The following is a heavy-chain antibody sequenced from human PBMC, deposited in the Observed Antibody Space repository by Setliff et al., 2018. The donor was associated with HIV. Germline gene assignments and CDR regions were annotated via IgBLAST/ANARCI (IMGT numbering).Heavy chain of an antibody. V-gene: IGHV4-59*01. CDR3: ARDVTAAGTGLFDY. Sequence: SETLSLTCTVSGGSISSYYWSWIRQPPGKELEWIGYIYYTGSINYNPSLKSRVTISVDTSKNQFSLKLRSVIAADTAVYYCARDVTAAGTGLFDYWGQGTLVTVSS. CDR2: IYYTGSI. D-gene: IGHD6-13*01. CDR1: GGSISSYY. J-gene: IGHJ4*02.